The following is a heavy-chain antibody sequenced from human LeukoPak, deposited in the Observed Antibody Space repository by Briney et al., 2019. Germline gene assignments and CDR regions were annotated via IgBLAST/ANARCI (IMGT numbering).Heavy chain of an antibody. CDR1: GFTFSSYA. D-gene: IGHD3-10*01. V-gene: IGHV3-23*01. CDR3: AKDRMVRGVIITSFDY. CDR2: ISGSGGST. J-gene: IGHJ4*02. Sequence: PGGSLRLSCAASGFTFSSYAMSWVRQAPGKGLEWVSAISGSGGSTYYADSVKGRFTISRDNSKNTLYLQMNSLRAEDTAVYYCAKDRMVRGVIITSFDYWGQGTLVTVSS.